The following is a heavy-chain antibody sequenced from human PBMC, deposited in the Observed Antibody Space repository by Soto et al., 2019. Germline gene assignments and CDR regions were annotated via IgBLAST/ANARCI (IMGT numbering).Heavy chain of an antibody. CDR3: ARHVSSGWDAFDY. D-gene: IGHD6-19*01. CDR2: IYHSGST. J-gene: IGHJ4*02. V-gene: IGHV4-34*01. Sequence: SETLSLTCAVYGGSFSGYYWSWIRQPPGKGLEWIGKIYHSGSTNYNPSLKSRVTISVDTSKNQFSLKLSSVTAADTAVYYCARHVSSGWDAFDYWGQGTLVTVSS. CDR1: GGSFSGYY.